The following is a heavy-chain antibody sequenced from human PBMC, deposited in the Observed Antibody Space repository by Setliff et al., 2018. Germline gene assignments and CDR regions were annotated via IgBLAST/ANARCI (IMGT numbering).Heavy chain of an antibody. Sequence: GESLKISCAASGFTFSSYWMSWVRQAPGKGLEWVSAICGGCSDRHYADSVKGRFTISRDDADSSLYLYMNSLRVDDTAVYFCASRIGGSPYWGQGTLVTVSS. V-gene: IGHV3-21*01. D-gene: IGHD1-26*01. CDR2: ICGGCSDR. J-gene: IGHJ4*02. CDR3: ASRIGGSPY. CDR1: GFTFSSYW.